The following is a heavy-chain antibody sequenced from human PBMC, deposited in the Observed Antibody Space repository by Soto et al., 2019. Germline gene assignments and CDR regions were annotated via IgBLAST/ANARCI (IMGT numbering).Heavy chain of an antibody. V-gene: IGHV1-69*01. CDR2: IIPIFGTA. CDR3: ARDRGGQRGGAFEI. D-gene: IGHD3-10*01. J-gene: IGHJ3*02. Sequence: QVQLVQSGAEVKKPGSSVKVSCKASGGTFSSYAISWVRQAPGQGLEWMGGIIPIFGTANYAQKFQGRVTITADESTSTAYMELRRLRSKDTAVYYCARDRGGQRGGAFEIWGQGTMVTVSS. CDR1: GGTFSSYA.